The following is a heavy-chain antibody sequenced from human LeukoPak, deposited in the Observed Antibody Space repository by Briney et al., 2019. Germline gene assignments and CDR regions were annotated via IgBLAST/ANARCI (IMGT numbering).Heavy chain of an antibody. CDR1: GGTFSSYA. V-gene: IGHV1-69*04. Sequence: ASVKVSCKASGGTFSSYAISWVRQAPGQGLEWMERIIPILGIANYAQKFQGRVTITADKSTSTAYMELSSLRSEDTAVYYCARDLGSSITIFGVVPRNGFDPWGQGTLVTVSS. CDR3: ARDLGSSITIFGVVPRNGFDP. D-gene: IGHD3-3*01. J-gene: IGHJ5*02. CDR2: IIPILGIA.